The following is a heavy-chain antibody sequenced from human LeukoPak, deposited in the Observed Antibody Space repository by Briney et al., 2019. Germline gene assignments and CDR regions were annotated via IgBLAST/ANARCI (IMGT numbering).Heavy chain of an antibody. V-gene: IGHV3-15*07. CDR1: GFTFSNAW. CDR2: IKSKTDGGTT. J-gene: IGHJ4*02. Sequence: PGGSLRLPCAASGFTFSNAWMNWVRQAPGKGLEWVGRIKSKTDGGTTDYAAPVKGRFTISRDDSKNTLYLQMNSLKTEDTAVYYCTTDRGAYYYDSSGVWGQGTLVTVSS. CDR3: TTDRGAYYYDSSGV. D-gene: IGHD3-22*01.